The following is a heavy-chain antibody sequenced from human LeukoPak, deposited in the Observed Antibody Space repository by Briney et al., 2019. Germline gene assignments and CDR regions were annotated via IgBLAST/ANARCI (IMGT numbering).Heavy chain of an antibody. CDR1: GFTFNDYA. CDR2: IYWNSGYI. J-gene: IGHJ3*02. Sequence: GGCLRLACAASGFTFNDYAIGWVRQAPGQGLGWVSSIYWNSGYITYADSVRGRFTISRDNAKNSLYLQMNSLRAEDTAVYYCARDRTYCGGDCYPPHDAFDIWGQGTMVTVSS. CDR3: ARDRTYCGGDCYPPHDAFDI. V-gene: IGHV3-20*04. D-gene: IGHD2-21*02.